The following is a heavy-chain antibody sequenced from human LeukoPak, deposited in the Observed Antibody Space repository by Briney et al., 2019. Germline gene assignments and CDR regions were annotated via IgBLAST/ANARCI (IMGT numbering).Heavy chain of an antibody. CDR2: ISAYNSNT. J-gene: IGHJ4*02. CDR3: ARGAGEWQQLVFSDY. CDR1: GYTFTSYG. V-gene: IGHV1-18*01. D-gene: IGHD6-13*01. Sequence: ASVKVSCKASGYTFTSYGINWVRQAPGQGLEWMGWISAYNSNTHYAQKLQGRVTMTTDTSTSTAYMEVRSLRSEDTAVYYCARGAGEWQQLVFSDYWGQGTLVTVSS.